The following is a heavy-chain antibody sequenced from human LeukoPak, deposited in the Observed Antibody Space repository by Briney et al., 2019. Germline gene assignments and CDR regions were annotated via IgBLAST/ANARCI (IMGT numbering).Heavy chain of an antibody. V-gene: IGHV3-23*01. CDR2: ISGSGGTT. CDR3: AKDRSYSFDY. Sequence: PGGSLRLSCEASGFSFSTYAMNWVRQAPGKGLEWVSGISGSGGTTYNADSVEGRFTISRDNSKNRLYLLMNGLRVEDTAVYYCAKDRSYSFDYWGQGTLVTVSS. J-gene: IGHJ4*02. CDR1: GFSFSTYA. D-gene: IGHD1-26*01.